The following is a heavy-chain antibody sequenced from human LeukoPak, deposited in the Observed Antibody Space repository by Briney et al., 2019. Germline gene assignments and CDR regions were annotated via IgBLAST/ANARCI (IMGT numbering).Heavy chain of an antibody. D-gene: IGHD1-26*01. CDR1: GYTFTSYG. CDR2: ISAYNGNT. CDR3: ARESGV. V-gene: IGHV1-18*01. J-gene: IGHJ3*01. Sequence: GASVTVSCKASGYTFTSYGISWVRQAPGQGLEWMGWISAYNGNTNNAPKLQGRATITTDTSTCTAYTELRIPRSDDTAVYYCARESGVRGQGTMVTVSA.